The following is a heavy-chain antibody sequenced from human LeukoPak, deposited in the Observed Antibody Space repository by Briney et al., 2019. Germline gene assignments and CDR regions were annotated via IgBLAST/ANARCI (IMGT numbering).Heavy chain of an antibody. CDR2: IYYSGST. V-gene: IGHV4-30-4*01. CDR3: ARASPRKIWFGES. D-gene: IGHD3-10*01. Sequence: SQTLSLTCTVSGGSISSGDYYWSWIRQPPGKGLEWIGYIYYSGSTYYNPSLKSRVTISVDTSKNQFSLMLSSVTAADTAVYYCARASPRKIWFGESWGQGTLVTVSS. J-gene: IGHJ4*02. CDR1: GGSISSGDYY.